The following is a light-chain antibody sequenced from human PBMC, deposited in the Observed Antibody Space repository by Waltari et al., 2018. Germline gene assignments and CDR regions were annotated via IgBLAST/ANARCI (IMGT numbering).Light chain of an antibody. J-gene: IGLJ3*02. V-gene: IGLV1-40*01. Sequence: QSVLTQPPSVSGDPGQRVPISCTGTGSNIGAGSGVPWYQQLPRAAPKLLIDRRSTRPLGVPDRFFGSTSGTSASLAITGLQAEDEADYYCQSYDTSLSVVFGGGTKLTVL. CDR2: RRS. CDR3: QSYDTSLSVV. CDR1: GSNIGAGSG.